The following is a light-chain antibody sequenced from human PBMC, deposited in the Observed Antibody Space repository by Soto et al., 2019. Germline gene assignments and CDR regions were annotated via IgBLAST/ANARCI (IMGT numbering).Light chain of an antibody. V-gene: IGLV2-23*03. Sequence: QSALTQPASVSGSPGQSITISCARTSSDVGTYNLVSWYQQHPGKAPKLMIYEGTKRPSVVSNRFSGSKSGNTASLTISGLQAEDEANYYCCSYARSSTFIFGGGTKLTVL. J-gene: IGLJ2*01. CDR3: CSYARSSTFI. CDR2: EGT. CDR1: SSDVGTYNL.